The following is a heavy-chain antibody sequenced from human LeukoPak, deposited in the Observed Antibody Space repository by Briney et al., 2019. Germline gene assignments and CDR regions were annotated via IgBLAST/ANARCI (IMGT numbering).Heavy chain of an antibody. CDR1: GYTFTSYD. J-gene: IGHJ4*02. D-gene: IGHD5-18*01. CDR3: AGGIQLWPTPAFDY. V-gene: IGHV1-8*03. CDR2: MNPNSGNT. Sequence: ASVKVSCKASGYTFTSYDINWVRQATGQGLEWMGWMNPNSGNTGYAQKFQGRVTITADKSTSTAYMELSSLRSEDMAVYYCAGGIQLWPTPAFDYWGQGTLVTVSS.